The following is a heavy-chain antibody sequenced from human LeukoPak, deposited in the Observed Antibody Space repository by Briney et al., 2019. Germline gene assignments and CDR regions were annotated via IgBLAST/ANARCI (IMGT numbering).Heavy chain of an antibody. V-gene: IGHV3-21*01. D-gene: IGHD2-15*01. Sequence: PGGSLRLSCAASGFTFSSYSMNWVRQAPGKGLEWVSSITSSSSYIYYADSVKGRFTISRDNAKNSLYLQMNSLRAEDTGVYYCARDLTPYCSGGSCYSDYWGQGTLVTVSS. CDR2: ITSSSSYI. CDR1: GFTFSSYS. J-gene: IGHJ4*02. CDR3: ARDLTPYCSGGSCYSDY.